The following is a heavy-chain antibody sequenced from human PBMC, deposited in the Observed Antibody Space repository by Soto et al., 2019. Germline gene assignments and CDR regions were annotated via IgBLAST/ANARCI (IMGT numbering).Heavy chain of an antibody. J-gene: IGHJ6*02. V-gene: IGHV3-49*03. CDR3: TRDDYGDLRPRYYYYGMDV. Sequence: GGSLRLSCTASGFTFGDYAMSWFRQAPGKGLEWVGFIRSKAYGGTTEYAASVKGRFTISRDDSKSIAYLQMNSLKTEDTAVYYCTRDDYGDLRPRYYYYGMDVWGQGTTVTVSS. CDR1: GFTFGDYA. CDR2: IRSKAYGGTT. D-gene: IGHD4-17*01.